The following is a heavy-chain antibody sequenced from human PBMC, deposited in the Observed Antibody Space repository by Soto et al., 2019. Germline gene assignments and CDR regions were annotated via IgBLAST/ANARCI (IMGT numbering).Heavy chain of an antibody. CDR1: GCDISSSSYY. V-gene: IGHV4-39*01. D-gene: IGHD6-6*01. CDR2: IYYSGST. J-gene: IGHJ5*02. CDR3: ARHRARNWFDP. Sequence: EPLSLTYIGSGCDISSSSYYWHCLRPHSGKGPEWIGSIYYSGSTYYNPSLKSRVTISVDTSKNQSSLKLRSVTAADTAVFYCARHRARNWFDPWGQGTLVTVSS.